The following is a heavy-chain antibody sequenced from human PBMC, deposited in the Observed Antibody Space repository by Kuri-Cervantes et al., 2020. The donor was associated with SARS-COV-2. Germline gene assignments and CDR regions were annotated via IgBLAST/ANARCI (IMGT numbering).Heavy chain of an antibody. CDR2: IWYDGSNE. V-gene: IGHV3-33*01. D-gene: IGHD5-18*01. Sequence: GESLKISCAASGFTFSTYGMHWVRQAPGKGLEWVAVIWYDGSNEYYVDSVRGRFTISRDNSKNTLYLQMNSLRAEDTAVYYCARGQTAMISWFDPWGQGTPVTVSS. CDR3: ARGQTAMISWFDP. CDR1: GFTFSTYG. J-gene: IGHJ5*02.